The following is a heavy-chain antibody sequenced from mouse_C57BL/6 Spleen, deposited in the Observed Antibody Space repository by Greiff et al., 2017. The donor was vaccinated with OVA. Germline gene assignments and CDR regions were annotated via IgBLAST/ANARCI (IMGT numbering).Heavy chain of an antibody. CDR2: ILPGSGST. CDR3: ATSPCYGSSYWYFDV. Sequence: QVQLKQSGAELMKPGASVKLSCKATGYTFTGYWIEWVKQRPGHGLEWIGEILPGSGSTNSNEKFKGKATFTADTSSNTSYMQLSRLTTEDSAIYSFATSPCYGSSYWYFDVWGTGTTVTVSS. J-gene: IGHJ1*03. CDR1: GYTFTGYW. V-gene: IGHV1-9*01. D-gene: IGHD1-1*01.